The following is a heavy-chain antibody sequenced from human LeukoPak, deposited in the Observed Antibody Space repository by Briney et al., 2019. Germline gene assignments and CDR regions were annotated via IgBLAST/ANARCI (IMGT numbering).Heavy chain of an antibody. Sequence: TGGSLRLSCAASGLTFSSHWMHWVRQAPGKGLVWVSRITNDGSSTTYADSVKGRFTISRDNSKNTLYLQMNSLRAEDTAVYYCARGVSSSGWYSSLDPWGQGTLVTVSS. CDR1: GLTFSSHW. CDR3: ARGVSSSGWYSSLDP. J-gene: IGHJ5*02. V-gene: IGHV3-74*01. D-gene: IGHD6-19*01. CDR2: ITNDGSST.